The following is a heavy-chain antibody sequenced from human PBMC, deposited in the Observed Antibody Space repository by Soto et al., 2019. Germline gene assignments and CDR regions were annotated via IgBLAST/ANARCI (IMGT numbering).Heavy chain of an antibody. J-gene: IGHJ6*01. CDR1: GYTFTSYD. CDR3: ARAPKVLRFLEWSPGMDV. V-gene: IGHV1-8*01. D-gene: IGHD3-3*01. CDR2: MNPNSGNT. Sequence: ASVKVSCKASGYTFTSYDINWVRQATGQGLEWMGWMNPNSGNTGYAQKFQGRVTMTRNTSISTAYMELSSLRSEDTAVYYCARAPKVLRFLEWSPGMDVWGQGNTGTVSS.